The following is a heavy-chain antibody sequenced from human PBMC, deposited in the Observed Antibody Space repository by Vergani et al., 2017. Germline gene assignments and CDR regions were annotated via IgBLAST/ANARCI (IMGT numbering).Heavy chain of an antibody. CDR2: ISSSSSYI. CDR3: ARYSSNTYDAFDI. Sequence: EVQLVESGGGLVKRGGSLRLSCAASGFTFSSYSMNWVRQAPGKGLEWVSSISSSSSYIHYADSVKGRFTISRDNAKNSLYLQMNSLRAEDTAVYYCARYSSNTYDAFDIWGQGTMVTVSS. V-gene: IGHV3-21*04. CDR1: GFTFSSYS. D-gene: IGHD6-13*01. J-gene: IGHJ3*02.